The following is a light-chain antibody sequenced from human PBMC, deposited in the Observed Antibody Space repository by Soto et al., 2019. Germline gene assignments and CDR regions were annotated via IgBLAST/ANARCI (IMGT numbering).Light chain of an antibody. CDR1: QSINDN. Sequence: EIVMTQSPATLSVSPGERATLSCRASQSINDNLAWYQQKPGQAPRLLMFRTSTRATGFPARFSAGGSGTDFNLTISSLQSEDFAIYHCQQYNNWPRATFGGGTMVEIK. V-gene: IGKV3-15*01. J-gene: IGKJ4*01. CDR2: RTS. CDR3: QQYNNWPRAT.